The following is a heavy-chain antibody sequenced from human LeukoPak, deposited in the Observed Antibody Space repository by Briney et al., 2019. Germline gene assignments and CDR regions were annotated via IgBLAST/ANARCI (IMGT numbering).Heavy chain of an antibody. CDR3: GRQGGSVLHYSDY. CDR1: GGSISSSSYY. V-gene: IGHV4-39*01. D-gene: IGHD5-12*01. J-gene: IGHJ4*02. Sequence: SETLSLTCTVSGGSISSSSYYWGWIRQPPGKGLEWIGSIYYSGSTCYNPSLKSRVTISVDTSKNQFSLKLSSVTAADTAVYYCGRQGGSVLHYSDYWGQGTLVTVSS. CDR2: IYYSGST.